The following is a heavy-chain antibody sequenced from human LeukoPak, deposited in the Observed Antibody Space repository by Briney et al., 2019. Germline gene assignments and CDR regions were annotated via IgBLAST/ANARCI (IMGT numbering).Heavy chain of an antibody. CDR1: GFTLSSYW. V-gene: IGHV3-7*01. D-gene: IGHD3-3*01. J-gene: IGHJ5*02. Sequence: PGGSLRLSCAASGFTLSSYWMSWVRQGPGKGLEWVANIKQDGSEKYYVDSVKGRFTISRDNAKNSLYLQMNSLRDEDTAVDYCARDGYYDFWSGYYMGWFDPWGQGTLVTVSS. CDR2: IKQDGSEK. CDR3: ARDGYYDFWSGYYMGWFDP.